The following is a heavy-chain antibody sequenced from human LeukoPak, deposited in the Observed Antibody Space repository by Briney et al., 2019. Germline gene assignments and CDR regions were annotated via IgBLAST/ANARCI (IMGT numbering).Heavy chain of an antibody. CDR2: ISGSGSTI. V-gene: IGHV3-48*04. J-gene: IGHJ4*02. CDR3: ARGCSGGSCYHGDY. CDR1: GFTFSSYG. Sequence: GGSLRLSCAASGFTFSSYGMSWVRQAPGKGLEWVSAISGSGSTIYYADSVKGRFTISRDNAKNSLYLQMNSLRAEDTAVYYCARGCSGGSCYHGDYWGQGTLVTVSS. D-gene: IGHD2-15*01.